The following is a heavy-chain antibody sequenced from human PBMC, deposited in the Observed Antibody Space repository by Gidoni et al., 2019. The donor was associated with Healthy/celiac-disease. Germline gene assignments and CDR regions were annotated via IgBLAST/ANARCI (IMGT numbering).Heavy chain of an antibody. D-gene: IGHD1-26*01. CDR2: ISYDGSNK. J-gene: IGHJ4*02. CDR1: GCPLSSHA. Sequence: QVQLVESGGGVVQPGRSRRLSGAPYGCPLSSHAMHWVRQAPGKGLEWVAVISYDGSNKSFADSVKGRFTISRDNSKTTLYLQMNSLRAEDTVVYYCVRVLKSTRGATGNYFDYWGQGTLVTVSS. CDR3: VRVLKSTRGATGNYFDY. V-gene: IGHV3-30-3*01.